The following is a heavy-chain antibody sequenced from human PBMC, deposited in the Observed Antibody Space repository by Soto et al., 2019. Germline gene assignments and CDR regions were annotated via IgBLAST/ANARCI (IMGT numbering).Heavy chain of an antibody. CDR2: IWSDGNNK. CDR3: GRSHAESTKLIDS. Sequence: PGGSLRLSCAASGFSFGSHGMHWVRQAPGKGLEWVAIIWSDGNNKYHADSVKGRFTISRDNSKNTLYLQMNSLRVDDTAVYYCGRSHAESTKLIDSWGQGTLVTVSS. J-gene: IGHJ4*02. CDR1: GFSFGSHG. V-gene: IGHV3-33*01. D-gene: IGHD2-8*01.